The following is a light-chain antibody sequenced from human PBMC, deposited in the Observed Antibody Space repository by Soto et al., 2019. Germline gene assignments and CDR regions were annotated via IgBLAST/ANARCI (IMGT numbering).Light chain of an antibody. Sequence: QSVLTQPHSASGSPGQSVTISCTGTSSDVGGYNYVSWYQQHPGKAPKLMIYEVSKRPSGVPDRFSGSKSGNTASLTVSGLQAEDEADYYCSSYAGSNNLVVGGGTKLTVL. CDR3: SSYAGSNNLV. V-gene: IGLV2-8*01. J-gene: IGLJ2*01. CDR2: EVS. CDR1: SSDVGGYNY.